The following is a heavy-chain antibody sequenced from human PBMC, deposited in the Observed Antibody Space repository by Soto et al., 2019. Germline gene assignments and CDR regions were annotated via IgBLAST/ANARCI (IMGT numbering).Heavy chain of an antibody. J-gene: IGHJ4*02. D-gene: IGHD2-15*01. Sequence: PGGSLRLSCAASGFTFSDYYMSWIRQAPGKGLEWVSYISSSGSTIYYADSVKGRFTISRDNAKNSLYLQMNSLRAEDTAVYYCARDKKKNPYILDYRGQGTLVTVSS. CDR1: GFTFSDYY. V-gene: IGHV3-11*01. CDR3: ARDKKKNPYILDY. CDR2: ISSSGSTI.